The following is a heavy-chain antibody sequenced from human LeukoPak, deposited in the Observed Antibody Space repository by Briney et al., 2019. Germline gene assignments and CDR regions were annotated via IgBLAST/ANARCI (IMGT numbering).Heavy chain of an antibody. V-gene: IGHV2-5*01. J-gene: IGHJ5*02. D-gene: IGHD3-10*01. Sequence: SGPTLVNPTQTLTLTCTFSGFSLSTSGVGVGWTRQPPGKALEWLALIYWNDDKRYSPSLKSRLTITKDTSKNQVVLTMTNMDPVDTATYYCAHIADGYYYGSGSYYGTWFDPWGQGTLVTVSS. CDR3: AHIADGYYYGSGSYYGTWFDP. CDR1: GFSLSTSGVG. CDR2: IYWNDDK.